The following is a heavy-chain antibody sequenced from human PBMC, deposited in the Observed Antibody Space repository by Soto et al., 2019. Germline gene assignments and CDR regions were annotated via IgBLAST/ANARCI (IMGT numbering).Heavy chain of an antibody. CDR1: GFTFSSYS. J-gene: IGHJ4*02. V-gene: IGHV3-21*01. D-gene: IGHD6-13*01. CDR2: ISSSSSYI. Sequence: PGGSLRLSCAASGFTFSSYSMNWVRQAPGKGLEWVSSISSSSSYIYYADSVKGRFTISRDNAKNSLYLQMNSLRAEDTAVYYCARVNPIAAAGTGFDYWGQGTLVTVSS. CDR3: ARVNPIAAAGTGFDY.